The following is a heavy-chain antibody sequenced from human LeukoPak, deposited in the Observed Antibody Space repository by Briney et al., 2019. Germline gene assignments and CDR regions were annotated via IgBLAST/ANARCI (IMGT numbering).Heavy chain of an antibody. CDR2: INAGNGNT. V-gene: IGHV1-3*01. CDR3: ARDRGDYGYFDY. CDR1: GYTFTSYA. J-gene: IGHJ4*02. Sequence: ALVKVSCKASGYTFTSYAMHWVRQAPGQRLEWMGWINAGNGNTKYSQKFQGRVTITRDTSASTAYMELSSLRSEDTAVYYCARDRGDYGYFDYWGQGTLVTVSS. D-gene: IGHD4-17*01.